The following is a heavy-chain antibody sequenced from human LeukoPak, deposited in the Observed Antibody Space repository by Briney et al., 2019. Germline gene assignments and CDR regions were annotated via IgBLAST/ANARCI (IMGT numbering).Heavy chain of an antibody. V-gene: IGHV3-23*01. CDR1: GFTFSSYA. CDR3: AKIRLVVVITTGFDY. J-gene: IGHJ4*02. CDR2: ISGSGGST. D-gene: IGHD3-22*01. Sequence: PGGSLRLSCAASGFTFSSYAMSWVRQAPGKGLEWVSAISGSGGSTYYADSVKGRFTISRDNSENTLYLQMNSLRAEDTAVYYCAKIRLVVVITTGFDYWGQGTLVTVSS.